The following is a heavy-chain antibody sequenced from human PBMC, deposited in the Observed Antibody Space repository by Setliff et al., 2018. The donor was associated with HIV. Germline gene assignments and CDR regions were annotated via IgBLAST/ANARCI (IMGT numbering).Heavy chain of an antibody. V-gene: IGHV4-34*01. CDR1: GGSFSGYY. J-gene: IGHJ3*02. CDR2: INHSGIV. Sequence: SETLSLTCGVYGGSFSGYYWNWIRQPPGKGLEWIGEINHSGIVNYNPSLKSRLSISVDTSNNHFSLWLTSLTAADTAVYYCARGGYYGSGNYYKPHPFDIWGQGAVVTVSS. D-gene: IGHD3-10*01. CDR3: ARGGYYGSGNYYKPHPFDI.